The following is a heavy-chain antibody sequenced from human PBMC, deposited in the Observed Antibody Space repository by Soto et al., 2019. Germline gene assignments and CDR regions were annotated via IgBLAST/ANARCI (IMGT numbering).Heavy chain of an antibody. CDR1: GLSLSNGRLG. D-gene: IGHD2-2*01. CDR3: ALIKDCSRTDCYLASFDP. V-gene: IGHV2-26*01. Sequence: QVTLKESGPVLVKPTETLTLTCTVSGLSLSNGRLGVSWIRQPPGKALEWLAHICSNDDKSYSTSLRSTLTIAKDTSRSQVVLTMTNRDPMDSATYYCALIKDCSRTDCYLASFDPWGQGTLVTVSS. CDR2: ICSNDDK. J-gene: IGHJ5*02.